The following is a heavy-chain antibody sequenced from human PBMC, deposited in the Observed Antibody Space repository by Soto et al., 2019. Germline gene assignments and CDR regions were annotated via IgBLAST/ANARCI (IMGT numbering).Heavy chain of an antibody. CDR3: ARMWDYGDFGWFDA. CDR1: GGSIISSSYY. D-gene: IGHD4-17*01. CDR2: IYYSGST. Sequence: SETLSLTCTVSGGSIISSSYYWGWIRQPPGKGLEWIGSIYYSGSTYYNPSLKSRVTISVDTSKNQFSLKLSSVTAADTAVYYCARMWDYGDFGWFDAWGQGTLVTVSS. V-gene: IGHV4-39*01. J-gene: IGHJ5*02.